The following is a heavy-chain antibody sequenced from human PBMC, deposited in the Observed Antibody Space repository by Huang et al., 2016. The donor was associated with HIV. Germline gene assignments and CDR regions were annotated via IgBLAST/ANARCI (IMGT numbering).Heavy chain of an antibody. CDR1: GFIFNDFA. D-gene: IGHD4-17*01. CDR2: VRSKAFGGGS. Sequence: QLVESGGDSVQSGRSLRLSCRGSGFIFNDFAINWVRQSPGKGLEGIGFVRSKAFGGGSKSAPSVKDRFTVSRDEAKNVAFLQMDNLQVDDTAIYYCSPSGDDYFYFYMDVWGNGTTVIVS. CDR3: SPSGDDYFYFYMDV. V-gene: IGHV3-49*04. J-gene: IGHJ6*03.